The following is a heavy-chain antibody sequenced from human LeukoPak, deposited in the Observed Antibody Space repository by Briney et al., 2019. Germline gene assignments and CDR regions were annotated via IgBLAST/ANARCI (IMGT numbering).Heavy chain of an antibody. CDR2: MNPNSGNT. V-gene: IGHV1-8*01. Sequence: ASVKVSCKASGYTFTSYDINWVRQATGQGLEWMGWMNPNSGNTGYAQKFQGRVTMTRNTSISTAYMELSSLRSEDTAVYYCARAIGSMVRGVPYYYYYGMDVWGQGTTVTVSS. D-gene: IGHD3-10*01. CDR1: GYTFTSYD. CDR3: ARAIGSMVRGVPYYYYYGMDV. J-gene: IGHJ6*02.